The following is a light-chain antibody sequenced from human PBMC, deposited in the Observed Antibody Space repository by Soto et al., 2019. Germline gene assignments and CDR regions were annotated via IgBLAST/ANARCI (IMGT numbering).Light chain of an antibody. V-gene: IGKV3-11*01. CDR1: QSVSNY. CDR2: DTF. Sequence: IVLTQSPATLSFSPGERATLSCRASQSVSNYLTWYQQKPGQAPRLLVYDTFNRANGVPARFTGSGSDTDFTLTISSLEPEDFAVYYCQQRAGWPRTFGQGTKVDIK. J-gene: IGKJ1*01. CDR3: QQRAGWPRT.